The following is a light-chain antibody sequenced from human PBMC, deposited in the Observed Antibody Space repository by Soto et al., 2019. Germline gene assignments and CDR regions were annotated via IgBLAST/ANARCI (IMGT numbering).Light chain of an antibody. Sequence: DIQMTQSPSTLSASVGDRVTITCRASQGIRNPLGWYQQKPGKAPKRLVFEACTLESGVPSRFSGSGSGTEFTLTISRLQPEDSATYFCLQNDDYPAITFGQGTRLEIK. J-gene: IGKJ5*01. CDR2: EAC. CDR1: QGIRNP. CDR3: LQNDDYPAIT. V-gene: IGKV1-17*01.